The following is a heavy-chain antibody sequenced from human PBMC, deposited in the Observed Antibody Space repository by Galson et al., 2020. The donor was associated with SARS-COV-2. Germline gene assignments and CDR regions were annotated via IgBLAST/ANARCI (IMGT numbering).Heavy chain of an antibody. CDR2: ITTSGTYI. J-gene: IGHJ4*02. V-gene: IGHV3-21*01. CDR1: EFTFSSYS. D-gene: IGHD6-19*01. Sequence: GGSLRLSCAASEFTFSSYSMSWVRQAPGKGLEWVSSITTSGTYIFYADSGKGRFTISRDNAKNSLSLQMNSLRAEDTAVYYCARVPVTGDSFFDYWGQGTLVTVSS. CDR3: ARVPVTGDSFFDY.